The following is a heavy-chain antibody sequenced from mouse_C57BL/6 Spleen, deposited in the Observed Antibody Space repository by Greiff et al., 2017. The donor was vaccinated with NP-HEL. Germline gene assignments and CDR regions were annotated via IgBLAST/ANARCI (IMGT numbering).Heavy chain of an antibody. CDR3: ARDHDAVYYNFDY. J-gene: IGHJ2*01. CDR1: GFTFSSYG. Sequence: EVQLVLSGAGLVKPGGSLKLSCEASGFTFSSYGLSWVRQTPEKGLEWVATISHGGSYPYYPDNVKGRSPFSTDNANNTQYLQMSRLKSEDTAMYYCARDHDAVYYNFDYWGQGTTLTVSS. D-gene: IGHD1-1*01. V-gene: IGHV5-4*01. CDR2: ISHGGSYP.